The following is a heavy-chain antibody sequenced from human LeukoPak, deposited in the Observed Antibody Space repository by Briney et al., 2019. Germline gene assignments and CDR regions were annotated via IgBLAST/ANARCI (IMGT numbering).Heavy chain of an antibody. V-gene: IGHV1-69*06. CDR2: IIPIFGTA. CDR3: ARDEIGYCSGGSCYYFDY. D-gene: IGHD2-15*01. Sequence: SVKVSCKASGGTFSSYAISWVRQAPGQGLEWMGRIIPIFGTANYAQKFQGRVTITADKSTSTAYMELSSLRSEDTAVYYCARDEIGYCSGGSCYYFDYWGQGTLVTVSS. J-gene: IGHJ4*02. CDR1: GGTFSSYA.